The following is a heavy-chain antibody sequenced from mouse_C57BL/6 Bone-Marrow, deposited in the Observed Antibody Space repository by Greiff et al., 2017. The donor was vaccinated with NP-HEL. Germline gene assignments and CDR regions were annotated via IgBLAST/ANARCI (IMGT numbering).Heavy chain of an antibody. CDR2: IYPGNSDT. CDR3: TSYGNYDY. V-gene: IGHV1-5*01. D-gene: IGHD2-1*01. J-gene: IGHJ2*01. Sequence: VQLQQSGTVLARPGASVKMSCKTSGYTFTSYWMHWVKQRPGQGLEWIGAIYPGNSDTSYNQKFKGKAKLTAVTSARTAYMELSSLTNEDSAVYYCTSYGNYDYWGQVTTLTVSS. CDR1: GYTFTSYW.